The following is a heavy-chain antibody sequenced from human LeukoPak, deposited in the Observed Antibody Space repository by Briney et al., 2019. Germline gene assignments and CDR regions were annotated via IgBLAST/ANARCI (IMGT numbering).Heavy chain of an antibody. CDR1: GYTFTSYG. CDR3: GASSGWYSPLGMDV. V-gene: IGHV1-18*01. D-gene: IGHD6-19*01. Sequence: ALVKVSCKASGYTFTSYGISWVRQAPGQGLEWMGWISAYNGNTNYAQKLQGRVTMTTDTSTSTAYMELRSLRSGDTAVYYCGASSGWYSPLGMDVWGQGTTVTVSS. J-gene: IGHJ6*02. CDR2: ISAYNGNT.